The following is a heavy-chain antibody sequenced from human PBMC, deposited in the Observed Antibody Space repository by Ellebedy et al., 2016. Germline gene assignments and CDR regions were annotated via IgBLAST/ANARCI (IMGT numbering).Heavy chain of an antibody. J-gene: IGHJ3*02. CDR1: GFTFSSYG. V-gene: IGHV3-30*18. D-gene: IGHD3-22*01. CDR3: AKDPGGGYYFDAFDI. Sequence: GESLKISCAASGFTFSSYGMHWVRQAPGKGLEWVAVISYDGSNKYYADSVKGRFTISRDNSKNTLYLQMNSLRAEDTAVYYCAKDPGGGYYFDAFDIWGQGTMVTVSS. CDR2: ISYDGSNK.